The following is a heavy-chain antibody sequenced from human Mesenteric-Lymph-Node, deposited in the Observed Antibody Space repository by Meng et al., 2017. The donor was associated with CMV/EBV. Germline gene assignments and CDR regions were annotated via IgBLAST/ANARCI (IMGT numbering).Heavy chain of an antibody. Sequence: YAMHWVRQAPGKGLEWVAVISYDGSNKYYADSVKGRFTISRDNSKNTLYLQMNSLRAEDTAVYYCARDSSYYYDSSGYYQVILYTFDYWGQGTLVTVSS. CDR3: ARDSSYYYDSSGYYQVILYTFDY. V-gene: IGHV3-30-3*01. J-gene: IGHJ4*02. D-gene: IGHD3-22*01. CDR2: ISYDGSNK. CDR1: YA.